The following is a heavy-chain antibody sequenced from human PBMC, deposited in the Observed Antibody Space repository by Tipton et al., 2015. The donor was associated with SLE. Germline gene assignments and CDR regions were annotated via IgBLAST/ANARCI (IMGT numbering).Heavy chain of an antibody. CDR2: ISYDGSNK. J-gene: IGHJ4*02. Sequence: SLRLSCAASGFTFSSYGMHWVRQAPGKGLEWVAVISYDGSNKYYADSVKGRFTISRDNSKNTLYLQMNSLRAEDTAVYYCARPSSVITMVRGVFDYWGQGTLVTVSS. CDR3: ARPSSVITMVRGVFDY. D-gene: IGHD3-10*01. V-gene: IGHV3-30*03. CDR1: GFTFSSYG.